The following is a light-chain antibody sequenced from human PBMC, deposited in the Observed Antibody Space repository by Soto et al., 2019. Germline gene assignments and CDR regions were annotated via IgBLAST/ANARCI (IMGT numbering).Light chain of an antibody. CDR1: SSDVGAYTS. CDR2: EVS. V-gene: IGLV2-14*01. CDR3: TSYTSDNRSYV. Sequence: QSALTQPASVSGSPGQSITISCSGTSSDVGAYTSVSWYQQHPGKAPKLMIYEVSNRPSGVSNRFSGSKSANTASLTISGLQADDEAHYYCTSYTSDNRSYVFGTGTKPPS. J-gene: IGLJ1*01.